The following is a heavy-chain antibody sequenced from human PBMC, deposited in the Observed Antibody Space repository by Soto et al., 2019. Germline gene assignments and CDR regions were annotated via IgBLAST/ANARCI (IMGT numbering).Heavy chain of an antibody. CDR2: IYYSGST. V-gene: IGHV4-59*08. Sequence: SETLSLTCTVSGGSISSYYWSWIRQPPGKGLEWIGYIYYSGSTNYNPSLKSRVTISVDTSKNQFSLKLSSVTAADTAVYYCARLGDMIYSYYYYYMDVWGKGTTVTVSS. D-gene: IGHD3-10*01. CDR3: ARLGDMIYSYYYYYMDV. CDR1: GGSISSYY. J-gene: IGHJ6*03.